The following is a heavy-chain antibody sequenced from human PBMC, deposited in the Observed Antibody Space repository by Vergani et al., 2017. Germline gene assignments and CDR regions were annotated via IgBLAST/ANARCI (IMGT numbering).Heavy chain of an antibody. Sequence: EVQLLQSEGAVVQPGGSLRLSCVASGFTFSSYPRSWVRQGHGRGLEWVSSIKNTVDSTHYADSVKGRFTISRDNSKNTLYLQMNSLRVEDTAVYYCGRGSDNYNWGQGTLVTVSS. D-gene: IGHD5-24*01. CDR1: GFTFSSYP. CDR2: IKNTVDST. V-gene: IGHV3-23*01. J-gene: IGHJ4*02. CDR3: GRGSDNYN.